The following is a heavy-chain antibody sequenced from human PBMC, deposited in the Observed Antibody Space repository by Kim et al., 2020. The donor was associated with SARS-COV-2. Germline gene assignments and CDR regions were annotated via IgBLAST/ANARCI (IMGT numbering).Heavy chain of an antibody. CDR3: ARAMVRGVIMHGMDV. J-gene: IGHJ6*02. Sequence: NPSLKGRGTISVDKSKHQFSLKLGSVTAADTAVYYCARAMVRGVIMHGMDVWGQGTTVTVSS. D-gene: IGHD3-10*01. V-gene: IGHV4-4*02.